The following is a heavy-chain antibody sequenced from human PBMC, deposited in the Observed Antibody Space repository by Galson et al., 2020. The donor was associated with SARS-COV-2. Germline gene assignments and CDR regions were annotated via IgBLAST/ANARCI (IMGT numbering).Heavy chain of an antibody. J-gene: IGHJ4*02. V-gene: IGHV4-59*01. CDR2: IDNSGTT. CDR1: GNSISHYY. CDR3: ARLTYSFDL. D-gene: IGHD5-18*01. Sequence: SETLSLTCTISGNSISHYYRSWIRQPPGKGLEWNGFIDNSGTTNYNPHLKSRVTNSADTPKNQFPLDLTGVTSADTAGYYCARLTYSFDLWGRGTRVTVSS.